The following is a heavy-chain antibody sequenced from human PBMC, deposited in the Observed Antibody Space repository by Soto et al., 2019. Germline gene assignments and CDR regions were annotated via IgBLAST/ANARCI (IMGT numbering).Heavy chain of an antibody. CDR3: ARGGWNSRSYYFDY. CDR1: GGSISSGGYS. Sequence: PSETLSLTCAVSGGSISSGGYSWSWIRQPPGKGLEWIGYIYHSGSTYYNPSLKSRVTISVDRSKNQFSLKLSSVTAADTAVYYCARGGWNSRSYYFDYWGQGTLVTVSS. V-gene: IGHV4-30-2*01. J-gene: IGHJ4*02. D-gene: IGHD1-7*01. CDR2: IYHSGST.